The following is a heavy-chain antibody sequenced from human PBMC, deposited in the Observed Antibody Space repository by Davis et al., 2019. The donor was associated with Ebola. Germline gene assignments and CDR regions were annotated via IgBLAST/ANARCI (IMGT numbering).Heavy chain of an antibody. J-gene: IGHJ6*02. CDR3: SKDVFEYYYGSGSYYSRYYYYGMDV. V-gene: IGHV3-30*02. Sequence: PGGSLRLSCAASGFTFSSFGMHWVRQAPGKGLEWVALIRYDGKIKYSADSVKGRFTISRDNSKNTLYLQMNRLNSEDTAVYFCSKDVFEYYYGSGSYYSRYYYYGMDVWGQGTTVSVSS. CDR1: GFTFSSFG. CDR2: IRYDGKIK. D-gene: IGHD3-10*01.